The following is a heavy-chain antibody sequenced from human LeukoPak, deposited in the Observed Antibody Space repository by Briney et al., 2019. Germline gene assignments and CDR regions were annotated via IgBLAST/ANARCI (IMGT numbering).Heavy chain of an antibody. Sequence: GASVKVSCKASGYTFTGYYMHWVRQAPGQGLEWMGWINPNSGGTNYAQKFQGRVTITRNTSISTAYMELSSLRSEDTAVYYCARGVGDSSSWCSNNWFDPWGQGTLVTVSS. CDR1: GYTFTGYY. V-gene: IGHV1-2*02. CDR2: INPNSGGT. CDR3: ARGVGDSSSWCSNNWFDP. D-gene: IGHD6-13*01. J-gene: IGHJ5*02.